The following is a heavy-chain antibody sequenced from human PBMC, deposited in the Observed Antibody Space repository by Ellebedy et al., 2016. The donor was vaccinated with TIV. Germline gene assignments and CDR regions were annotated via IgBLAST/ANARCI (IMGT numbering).Heavy chain of an antibody. D-gene: IGHD2-8*01. CDR3: AKGRRMVYSTGGLDY. J-gene: IGHJ4*02. CDR1: GFTFSTYG. V-gene: IGHV3-30*18. CDR2: ISYDGHTL. Sequence: GGSLRLSCAASGFTFSTYGMHWVRQAPGKGLDWVAVISYDGHTLYYADSVKGRFTISRDNSKNTLYLQMNSLRAEDTAVYYCAKGRRMVYSTGGLDYWGQGTLVTVSS.